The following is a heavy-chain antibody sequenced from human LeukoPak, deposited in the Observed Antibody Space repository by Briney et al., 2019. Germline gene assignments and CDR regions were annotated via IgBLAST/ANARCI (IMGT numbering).Heavy chain of an antibody. CDR3: ARHNSGYLPPGY. CDR1: GYTFTNSW. J-gene: IGHJ4*02. V-gene: IGHV5-10-1*01. Sequence: PGESLKISCKGSGYTFTNSWIAWVRQMPGKGLEWMGRIDPSDSYTNYSPSFQGHVTFSADKSINTAYLQWSSLKASDTAIYFCARHNSGYLPPGYWGQGTLVTVSS. CDR2: IDPSDSYT. D-gene: IGHD3-10*01.